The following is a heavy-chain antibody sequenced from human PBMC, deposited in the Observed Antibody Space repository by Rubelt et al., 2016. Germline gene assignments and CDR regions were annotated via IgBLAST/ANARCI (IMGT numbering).Heavy chain of an antibody. Sequence: QVQLQQWGAGLLKPSETLSLTCTVSGYSISSGYYWGWIRQPPGKGLEWIGSIYHSGSTYYNPSLKSRVTISVDTSKNQFSLKLSSVTAADTAVYYCARSTVGYYYYYMDAWDKGTTVTVSS. D-gene: IGHD4-11*01. V-gene: IGHV4-38-2*02. CDR3: ARSTVGYYYYYMDA. J-gene: IGHJ6*03. CDR1: GYSISSGYY. CDR2: IYHSGST.